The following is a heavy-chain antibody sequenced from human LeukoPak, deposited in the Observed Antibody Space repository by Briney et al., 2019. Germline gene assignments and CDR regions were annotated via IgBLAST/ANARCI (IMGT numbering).Heavy chain of an antibody. V-gene: IGHV3-9*01. CDR3: AKDWSYGSSGPDY. D-gene: IGHD3-22*01. Sequence: GGSLRLSCAASGFTFDDYAMHWVRQAPGKGLEWVSGISWNSGSIGYADSVKGRFTISRDNAKNSLYLQMNSLRAEDTALYYCAKDWSYGSSGPDYWGQGTLVTVSS. CDR1: GFTFDDYA. CDR2: ISWNSGSI. J-gene: IGHJ4*02.